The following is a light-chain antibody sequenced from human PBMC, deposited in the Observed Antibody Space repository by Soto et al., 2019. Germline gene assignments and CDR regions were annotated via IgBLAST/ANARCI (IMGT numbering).Light chain of an antibody. Sequence: DIVVTQSPDSLAVSPGERATINCKSSQSVLYSSNNKNHLAWYQQKPGQPPKVLIHWASTRESGVPDRFSGSGYGTDFTLSISSLQTEDVAAYYCQQYYSTPLFGQGTKLEIK. CDR2: WAS. CDR1: QSVLYSSNNKNH. CDR3: QQYYSTPL. J-gene: IGKJ2*01. V-gene: IGKV4-1*01.